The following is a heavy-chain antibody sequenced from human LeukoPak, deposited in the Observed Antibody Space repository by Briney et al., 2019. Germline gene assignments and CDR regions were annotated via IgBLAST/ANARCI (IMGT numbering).Heavy chain of an antibody. V-gene: IGHV4-31*03. J-gene: IGHJ5*02. CDR3: ARAGRGPKFTIFGVVITSNWFDL. Sequence: SETLSLTCNVSGGSISSGGYYWSWIRQHPGKGLEWIGYIYYSGSTYYNPSLKSRVTISVDTSKNQFSLKLSSVTAADTAVYYCARAGRGPKFTIFGVVITSNWFDLWGQGTLVTVSS. D-gene: IGHD3-3*01. CDR2: IYYSGST. CDR1: GGSISSGGYY.